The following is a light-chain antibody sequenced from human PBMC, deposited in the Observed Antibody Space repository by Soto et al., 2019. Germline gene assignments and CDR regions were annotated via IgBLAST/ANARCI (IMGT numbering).Light chain of an antibody. CDR1: TGTVTSGHY. CDR3: FLTYSGARV. CDR2: DTS. J-gene: IGLJ2*01. V-gene: IGLV7-46*01. Sequence: QTVVTQEPSLTVSPGGTVTLTCGSSTGTVTSGHYPYWFQQKPGQAPRTLIYDTSNKHSWTPARFSGSLLGGKAALTLSGAQPEDEADYYCFLTYSGARVFGGGTKVTV.